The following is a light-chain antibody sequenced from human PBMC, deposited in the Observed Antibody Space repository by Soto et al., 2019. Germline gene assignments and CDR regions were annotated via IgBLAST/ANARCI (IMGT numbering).Light chain of an antibody. Sequence: DIQMTPYPSPLSGSVGDRVTIPCRASQTISSWLAWYQQKPGKAPKLLIYKASTLKSGVPSRFSGSGSGTEFTLTISSLQPDDFATYYCQHYNSYSEAFGQGTKVDIK. J-gene: IGKJ1*01. V-gene: IGKV1-5*03. CDR2: KAS. CDR1: QTISSW. CDR3: QHYNSYSEA.